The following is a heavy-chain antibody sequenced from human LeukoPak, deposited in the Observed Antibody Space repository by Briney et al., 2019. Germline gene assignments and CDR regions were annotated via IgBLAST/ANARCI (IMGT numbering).Heavy chain of an antibody. V-gene: IGHV3-21*01. CDR3: ARTITEPRSSWYYFDY. CDR2: ISSSSSYI. Sequence: GGSLRLSCAASGFTFSSYSMNWVRQAPGKGLEWVSSISSSSSYIYYADSVKGRFTISRDNAKNSLYLQMNSLKAEDTAVYYCARTITEPRSSWYYFDYWGQGTLVTVSS. CDR1: GFTFSSYS. J-gene: IGHJ4*02. D-gene: IGHD6-13*01.